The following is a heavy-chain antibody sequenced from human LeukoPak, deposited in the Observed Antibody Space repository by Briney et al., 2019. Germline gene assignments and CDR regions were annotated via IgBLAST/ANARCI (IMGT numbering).Heavy chain of an antibody. D-gene: IGHD5-18*01. Sequence: PSETLSLTCTVSGGSISSYYWSWIRQPAGKGLEWIGRIYTSGSTNYNPSLKSRVTMSVDTSKNQFSLKLSSVTAAVTAVYYCAGARYSYGKPYYFDYWGQGTLVTVSS. CDR2: IYTSGST. CDR1: GGSISSYY. V-gene: IGHV4-4*07. CDR3: AGARYSYGKPYYFDY. J-gene: IGHJ4*02.